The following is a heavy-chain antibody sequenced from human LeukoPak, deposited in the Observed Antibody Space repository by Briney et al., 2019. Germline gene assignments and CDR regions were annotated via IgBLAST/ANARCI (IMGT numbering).Heavy chain of an antibody. CDR2: IFHRGGT. J-gene: IGHJ4*02. Sequence: PSETLSLTCTVSNDSISSGDYYWNWIRQPPGKGLEWIGYIFHRGGTSYNPSLKSRVFFSVDTSQNQFSLKLNSVTAADTAVYYCVREILYCTGGSCYRGPFDNWGQGTLVTVSA. D-gene: IGHD2-15*01. CDR1: NDSISSGDYY. CDR3: VREILYCTGGSCYRGPFDN. V-gene: IGHV4-30-4*01.